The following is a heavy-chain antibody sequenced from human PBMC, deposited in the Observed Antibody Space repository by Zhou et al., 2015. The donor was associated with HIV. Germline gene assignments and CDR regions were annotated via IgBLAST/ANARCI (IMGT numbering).Heavy chain of an antibody. D-gene: IGHD5-24*01. CDR2: IIPIFGAA. CDR3: ARDRWLPQYYYYGMDV. CDR1: GGTFSSHG. V-gene: IGHV1-69*06. Sequence: QVQLVQSGAEVKKPGSSVEVSCKVSGGTFSSHGISWVRQAPGQGLEWVGEIIPIFGAADYAQNFKGRVTITADRSTSTAYMELRSLRSEDTAVYYCARDRWLPQYYYYGMDVWGQGTTVTVSS. J-gene: IGHJ6*02.